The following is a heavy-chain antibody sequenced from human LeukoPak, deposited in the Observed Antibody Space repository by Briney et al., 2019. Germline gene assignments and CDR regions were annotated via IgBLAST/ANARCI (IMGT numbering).Heavy chain of an antibody. D-gene: IGHD3-3*01. V-gene: IGHV1-18*01. Sequence: ASVKVSCKASGYTFTSYGISWVRQAPGQGLEWMGWISAYNGNTNYAQKLQGRVTMTTDTSTSTAYMELRSLRSDDTAVYYCARRRVYDFWSGYSAVDYWGQGTLVTVSS. CDR2: ISAYNGNT. J-gene: IGHJ4*02. CDR1: GYTFTSYG. CDR3: ARRRVYDFWSGYSAVDY.